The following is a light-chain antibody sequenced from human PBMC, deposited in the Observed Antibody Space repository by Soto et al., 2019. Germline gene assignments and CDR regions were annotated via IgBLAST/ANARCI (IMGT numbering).Light chain of an antibody. Sequence: IALTQSQGTLSLSPGARAPLSWLASQSVSSSYLAWYQQKPGQAPRLLIYGASTRATGIPARFSGSGSGTDFTLTISSLEPEDFAVYYCQQRSNWPMSTFGQGTRLEIK. V-gene: IGKV3D-20*02. CDR3: QQRSNWPMST. CDR1: QSVSSSY. J-gene: IGKJ5*01. CDR2: GAS.